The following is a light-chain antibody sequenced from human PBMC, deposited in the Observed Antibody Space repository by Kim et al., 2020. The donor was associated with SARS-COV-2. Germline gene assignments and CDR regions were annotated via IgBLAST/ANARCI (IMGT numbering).Light chain of an antibody. J-gene: IGKJ2*01. Sequence: DIQMTQSPSTLSASVGDRVTITCRASQSISNWLAWYQQKPGEAPKLLIYDASSLESGVRSRFGGSGSGTEFTLTISSLQPDDLATYYCQQYNSYSPTFGQGTKLEIK. CDR1: QSISNW. CDR3: QQYNSYSPT. V-gene: IGKV1-5*01. CDR2: DAS.